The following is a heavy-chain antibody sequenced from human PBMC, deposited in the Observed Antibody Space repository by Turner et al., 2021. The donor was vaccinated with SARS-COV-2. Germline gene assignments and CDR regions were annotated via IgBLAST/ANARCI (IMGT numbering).Heavy chain of an antibody. CDR3: ARHSPELRGDYFDY. Sequence: QLQLQESGPGLVKPSATLSLTCTVSGGSISSSSYYWGWIRQPPGKGLEWIGYIYYSGSTYYNPSIKSRVTISVDTSKNQFSLKLSSVTAADTAVYYCARHSPELRGDYFDYWGQGTLVTVSS. V-gene: IGHV4-39*01. D-gene: IGHD1-26*01. CDR2: IYYSGST. J-gene: IGHJ4*02. CDR1: GGSISSSSYY.